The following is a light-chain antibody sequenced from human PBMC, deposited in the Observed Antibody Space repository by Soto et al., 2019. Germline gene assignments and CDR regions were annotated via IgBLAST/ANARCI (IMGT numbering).Light chain of an antibody. J-gene: IGLJ1*01. CDR2: EVS. CDR1: SSDVGGYHY. CDR3: SSYGGRDIFSV. Sequence: QSALTQPPSASGSPGQSVTISCAGTSSDVGGYHYVSWYQQHPGKPPKLVIYEVSKRPSGVPDRFSGSKSGNTASLTVAGLQAEDEADDYCSSYGGRDIFSVFGTGTKLTAL. V-gene: IGLV2-8*01.